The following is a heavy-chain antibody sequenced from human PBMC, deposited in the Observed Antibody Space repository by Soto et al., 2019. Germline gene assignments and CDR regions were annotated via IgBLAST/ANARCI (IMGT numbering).Heavy chain of an antibody. Sequence: SETLSLTCNVSGASISSGDYYWSWIRQPPGKGLEWIGYIYFSETTSYNPSLKSRVTISGDKSKNQFSLRLTSVTAADTAVYYCARIYAGYNSDSGWGQGTLVTVSS. CDR2: IYFSETT. V-gene: IGHV4-30-4*01. CDR1: GASISSGDYY. D-gene: IGHD5-18*01. J-gene: IGHJ4*02. CDR3: ARIYAGYNSDSG.